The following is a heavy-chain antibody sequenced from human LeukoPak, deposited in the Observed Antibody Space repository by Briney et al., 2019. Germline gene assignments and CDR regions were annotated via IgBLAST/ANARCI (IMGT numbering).Heavy chain of an antibody. Sequence: GASVKVSCKASGGTFSSYAISWVRQAPGQGLEWMGRITSILGIANYAQKFQGRVTITADKSTSTAYMELSSLRSEDTAVYYCARDHFRFGELPHDYWGQGTLVTVSS. CDR3: ARDHFRFGELPHDY. V-gene: IGHV1-69*04. CDR1: GGTFSSYA. J-gene: IGHJ4*02. D-gene: IGHD3-10*01. CDR2: ITSILGIA.